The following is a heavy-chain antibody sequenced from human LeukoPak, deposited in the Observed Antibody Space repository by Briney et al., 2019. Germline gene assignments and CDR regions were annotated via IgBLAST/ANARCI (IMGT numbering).Heavy chain of an antibody. Sequence: SETLSLTCTVSGGSISSGDYYWSWIRQPPGKGLEWIGYIYYTGSTNYNPSLKSRVAISLDTSNNQFSLKLSSVTAADTAVYYCARTDNFWSGSLPFDYWGQGTLVTVSS. CDR1: GGSISSGDYY. CDR2: IYYTGST. CDR3: ARTDNFWSGSLPFDY. D-gene: IGHD3-3*01. J-gene: IGHJ4*02. V-gene: IGHV4-61*08.